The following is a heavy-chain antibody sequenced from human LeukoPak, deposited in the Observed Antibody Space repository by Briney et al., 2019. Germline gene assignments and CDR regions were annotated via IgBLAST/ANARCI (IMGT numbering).Heavy chain of an antibody. CDR2: ISGSGGST. Sequence: GGSLRLSCAASGFIFSNYAMSWVRQAPGKGLEWVSGISGSGGSTVYADSVKGRFTISRDNAKNSLYLQMNSLRAEDTAVYYCARDVDCSGGSCYRTVDYWGQGTLVTVSS. D-gene: IGHD2-15*01. CDR1: GFIFSNYA. J-gene: IGHJ4*02. V-gene: IGHV3-23*01. CDR3: ARDVDCSGGSCYRTVDY.